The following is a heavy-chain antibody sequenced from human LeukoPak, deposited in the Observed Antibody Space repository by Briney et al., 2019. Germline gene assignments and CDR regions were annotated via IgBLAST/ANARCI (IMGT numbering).Heavy chain of an antibody. D-gene: IGHD2-21*02. CDR2: ISGSGGST. J-gene: IGHJ3*02. CDR1: GFTFSSYG. V-gene: IGHV3-23*01. Sequence: PGGSLRLSCAASGFTFSSYGMNWVRQAPGKGLEWVSVISGSGGSTYYADSVKGRFTISRDNSKNTLYLQMNSLRAEDTAVYYCAKRQYCGGDCYFAFDIWGQGTMVTVSS. CDR3: AKRQYCGGDCYFAFDI.